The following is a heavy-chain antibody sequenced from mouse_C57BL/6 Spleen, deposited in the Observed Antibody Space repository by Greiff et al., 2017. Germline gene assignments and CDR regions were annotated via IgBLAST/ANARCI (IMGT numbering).Heavy chain of an antibody. CDR1: GFTFTDYY. D-gene: IGHD1-1*01. CDR3: ARSTTTVVVPFAY. V-gene: IGHV1-36*01. J-gene: IGHJ2*01. CDR2: VYPYNGGT. Sequence: EVQLVESGPVLVKPGPSVKISCKASGFTFTDYYMHWVKQSHGKSLEWIGLVYPYNGGTSYNQTFKGKATLTVDTSSSTAYMELNSLASEDTAVYYCARSTTTVVVPFAYWGQGTTLTVSS.